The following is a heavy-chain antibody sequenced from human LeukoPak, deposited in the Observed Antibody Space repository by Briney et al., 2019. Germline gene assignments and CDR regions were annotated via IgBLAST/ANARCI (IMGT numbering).Heavy chain of an antibody. CDR3: ARDEVAVAGKGRDIYYYYYMDV. Sequence: SGGSLRLSCAASGITFSSYGMSWVRQAPGKGLEWVSSISSSSSYIYYADSVKGRFTISRDNAKNSLYLQMNSLRAEDTAVYYCARDEVAVAGKGRDIYYYYYMDVWGKGTTVTVSS. V-gene: IGHV3-21*01. D-gene: IGHD6-19*01. J-gene: IGHJ6*03. CDR2: ISSSSSYI. CDR1: GITFSSYG.